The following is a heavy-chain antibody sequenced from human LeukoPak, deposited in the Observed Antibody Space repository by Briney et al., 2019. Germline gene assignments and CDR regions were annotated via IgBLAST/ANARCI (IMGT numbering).Heavy chain of an antibody. CDR2: IYYSGST. J-gene: IGHJ4*02. V-gene: IGHV4-39*07. D-gene: IGHD6-19*01. CDR1: GGSISSSSYY. CDR3: ASRPSGWYGYYFDY. Sequence: KPSETLSLTCTVSGGSISSSSYYWGWIRQPPGKGLEWIGSIYYSGSTYYNPSLKSRVTISVDTSKNQFSLKLSSVTAADTAVYYCASRPSGWYGYYFDYWGQGTLVTVSS.